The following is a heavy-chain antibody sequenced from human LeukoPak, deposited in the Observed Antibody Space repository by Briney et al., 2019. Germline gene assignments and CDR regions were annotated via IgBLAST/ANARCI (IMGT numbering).Heavy chain of an antibody. Sequence: GGSLRLSCAASGFTFSTYAISWVRQVPGRGLEWVSVISDTGGSTYYADSVKGRFTISRDNSKNTLSLQMNSLRAEDTAVYYCAKCLTTALCRNFDFWGQGALVTVSS. J-gene: IGHJ4*02. D-gene: IGHD2/OR15-2a*01. CDR3: AKCLTTALCRNFDF. CDR2: ISDTGGST. CDR1: GFTFSTYA. V-gene: IGHV3-23*01.